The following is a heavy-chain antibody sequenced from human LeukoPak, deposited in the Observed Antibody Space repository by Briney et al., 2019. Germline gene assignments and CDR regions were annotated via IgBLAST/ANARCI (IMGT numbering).Heavy chain of an antibody. J-gene: IGHJ4*02. CDR2: IYTSGST. CDR1: GDSISSGNYY. D-gene: IGHD2-2*01. CDR3: AAWRRRIEYPFDY. Sequence: PSETLSLTCTVSGDSISSGNYYWTWIRQPAGKGLELIGRIYTSGSTSYNPSLKSRVTISVDMSRNQFSLKLSSVTAADTAVYYCAAWRRRIEYPFDYWGQGTLVTVSS. V-gene: IGHV4-61*02.